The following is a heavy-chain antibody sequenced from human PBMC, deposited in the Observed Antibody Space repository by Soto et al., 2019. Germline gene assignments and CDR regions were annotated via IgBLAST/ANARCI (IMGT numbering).Heavy chain of an antibody. Sequence: PGGSLRLSCAASGFTFSSYSMNWVRQAPGKGLEWVSYISSSSSTIYYADSVKGRFTISRDNAKNSLYLQMNSLRAEDTAVYYCARDRTLNLYYFDYWGQGTLVTVSS. CDR3: ARDRTLNLYYFDY. CDR1: GFTFSSYS. J-gene: IGHJ4*02. V-gene: IGHV3-48*01. CDR2: ISSSSSTI. D-gene: IGHD3-16*02.